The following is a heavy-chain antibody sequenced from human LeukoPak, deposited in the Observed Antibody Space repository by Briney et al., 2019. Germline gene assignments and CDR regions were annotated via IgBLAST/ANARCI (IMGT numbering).Heavy chain of an antibody. V-gene: IGHV4-59*01. CDR2: IFYSGST. CDR3: ARVRSGSDFLGYFDY. Sequence: SETLSLTCTVSGGSISSDYWSWIRQPPGKGLEWIGYIFYSGSTSYNPSLKSRVTMSVDTSKNQFSLKLSSETAADTAVYYCARVRSGSDFLGYFDYWGQGTLVTVSS. D-gene: IGHD3/OR15-3a*01. CDR1: GGSISSDY. J-gene: IGHJ4*02.